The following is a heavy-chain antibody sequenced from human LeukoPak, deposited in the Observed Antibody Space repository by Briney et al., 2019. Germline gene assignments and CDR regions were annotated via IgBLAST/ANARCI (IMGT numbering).Heavy chain of an antibody. J-gene: IGHJ6*03. CDR1: GYTFTSYG. CDR2: ISAYNGNT. V-gene: IGHV1-18*01. Sequence: ASVKVSCKASGYTFTSYGISWVRQAPGQGLEWMGRISAYNGNTNYVQKLQGRVTMTTDTSTSTAYMELRSLRSDDTAVYYCARQERITISGVDPGYMDVWGKGTTVTVSS. CDR3: ARQERITISGVDPGYMDV. D-gene: IGHD3-3*01.